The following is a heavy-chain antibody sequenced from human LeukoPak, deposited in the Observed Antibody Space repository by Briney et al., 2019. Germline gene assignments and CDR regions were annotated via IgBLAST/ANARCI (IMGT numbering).Heavy chain of an antibody. CDR3: AKGGYSYGRFDY. Sequence: GRSLRLSCAASGFTFDDYAMHWVRQAPGKGLEWVSGISWNSGSIGYADSVKGRFTISRDNAKNSLYLQMNSLRAEDTALYYCAKGGYSYGRFDYWGQGTLVTVSS. V-gene: IGHV3-9*01. CDR1: GFTFDDYA. J-gene: IGHJ4*02. D-gene: IGHD5-18*01. CDR2: ISWNSGSI.